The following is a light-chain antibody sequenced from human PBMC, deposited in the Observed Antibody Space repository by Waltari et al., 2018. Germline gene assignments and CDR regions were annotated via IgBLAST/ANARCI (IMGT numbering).Light chain of an antibody. J-gene: IGLJ3*02. CDR1: SSNIGAGYD. CDR3: QSCDSSLNGWV. Sequence: QSVLTQPPSVSGAPGQRVTIPCTGSSSNIGAGYDVHWYQHLPGTAPKLLIYGNTSRPSGVPDRFSGSKSGTSASLAITGLQAEDEADYYCQSCDSSLNGWVFGGGTKLTVL. CDR2: GNT. V-gene: IGLV1-40*01.